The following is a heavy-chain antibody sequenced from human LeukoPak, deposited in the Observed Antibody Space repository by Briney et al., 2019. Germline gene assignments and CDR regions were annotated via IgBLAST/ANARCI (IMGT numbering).Heavy chain of an antibody. CDR1: GGSMSNFY. Sequence: SETLSLTCRVSGGSMSNFYWSWIRQPPGKGLEWIGSIYYSGSTNYNPSLKSRVTISVDTSKNQFSLKLSSVTAADTALYYCARENGYRYDYWGQGTLVTVSS. CDR2: IYYSGST. CDR3: ARENGYRYDY. V-gene: IGHV4-59*01. D-gene: IGHD5-18*01. J-gene: IGHJ4*02.